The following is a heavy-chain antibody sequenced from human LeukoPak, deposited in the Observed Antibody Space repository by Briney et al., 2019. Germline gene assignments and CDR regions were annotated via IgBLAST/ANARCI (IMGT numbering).Heavy chain of an antibody. CDR3: AKGSTAFGSSWYGKAYYYMDV. J-gene: IGHJ6*03. Sequence: GGSLRLSCAASGFTFSAYAMSWVRLAPGKGLEWVSGISGSGAGTYYADSVKGRFTTSRDNSKNTLDLQMNSLRAGDTAVYYCAKGSTAFGSSWYGKAYYYMDVWGKGTTVTVSS. D-gene: IGHD2-15*01. CDR2: ISGSGAGT. V-gene: IGHV3-23*01. CDR1: GFTFSAYA.